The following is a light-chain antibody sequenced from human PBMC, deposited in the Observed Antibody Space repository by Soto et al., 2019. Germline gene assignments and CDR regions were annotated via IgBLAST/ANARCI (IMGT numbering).Light chain of an antibody. Sequence: EIVLTQSPATLSLSPGERATLSCRASQSVSSYLAWYQQKPGQAPRLLIYDASNRATGIPARFSGSGSGTDFTLTISILEPEDFAVYYCQQRSNWPPLTFCGGTKVEIK. CDR2: DAS. J-gene: IGKJ4*01. CDR1: QSVSSY. V-gene: IGKV3-11*01. CDR3: QQRSNWPPLT.